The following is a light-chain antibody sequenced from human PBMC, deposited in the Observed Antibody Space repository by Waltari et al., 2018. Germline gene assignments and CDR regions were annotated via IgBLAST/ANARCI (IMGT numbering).Light chain of an antibody. CDR3: QSYDDSLSGWV. CDR2: GNV. CDR1: RSNIGSGYA. J-gene: IGLJ3*02. Sequence: QSVLTQPPSVSGAPGPRVTLSCTGTRSNIGSGYALHWYQQLPGTAPKLLIFGNVVRPSGVPDRFSASKVGTSASLAITGLQAEDEADYYCQSYDDSLSGWVFGGGTKVTVL. V-gene: IGLV1-40*01.